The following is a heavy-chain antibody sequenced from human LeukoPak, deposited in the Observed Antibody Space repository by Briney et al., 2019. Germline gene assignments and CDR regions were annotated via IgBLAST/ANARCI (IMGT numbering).Heavy chain of an antibody. D-gene: IGHD3-22*01. V-gene: IGHV1-2*02. Sequence: GASVKVSCKASGYTFTGYYIHWVRQAPGQGLEWMGWINPNSGGTNYAQKFQGRVTMTRDTSISTAYMELSRLRSDDTAVYYCARALTMIVVVPDYWGQGTLVTVSS. CDR2: INPNSGGT. CDR3: ARALTMIVVVPDY. CDR1: GYTFTGYY. J-gene: IGHJ4*02.